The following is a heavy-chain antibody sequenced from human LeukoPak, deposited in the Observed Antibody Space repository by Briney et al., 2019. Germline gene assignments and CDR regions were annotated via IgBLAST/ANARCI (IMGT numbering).Heavy chain of an antibody. CDR3: AKADVLLWFGELSRRYYFDY. CDR2: ISGSGGST. J-gene: IGHJ4*02. V-gene: IGHV3-23*01. D-gene: IGHD3-10*01. CDR1: GFTFSSYA. Sequence: PGGSLRLSCAASGFTFSSYAMSWVRQAPGKGLEWVSAISGSGGSTYYADSVKGRFTISRDNSKNTLYLQMNSLRAEDTAVYYCAKADVLLWFGELSRRYYFDYWGQGTLVTVSS.